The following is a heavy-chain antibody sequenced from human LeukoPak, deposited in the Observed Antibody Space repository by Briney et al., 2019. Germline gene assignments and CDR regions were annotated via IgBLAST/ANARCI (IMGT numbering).Heavy chain of an antibody. Sequence: SETLSLTCTVSGGSISSSSYYWGWIRQPPGKGLEWIGSIYYSGSTYYNPSLKSRVTISVDTSKNQFSLKLSSVTAADTAVYYCARDDASDGSGRHFDYWGQGTLVTVSS. V-gene: IGHV4-39*02. J-gene: IGHJ4*02. CDR3: ARDDASDGSGRHFDY. D-gene: IGHD3-10*01. CDR1: GGSISSSSYY. CDR2: IYYSGST.